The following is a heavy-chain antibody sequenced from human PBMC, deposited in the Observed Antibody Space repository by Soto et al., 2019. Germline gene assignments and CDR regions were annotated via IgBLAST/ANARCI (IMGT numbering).Heavy chain of an antibody. J-gene: IGHJ4*02. CDR3: AKRLLELHMYDY. V-gene: IGHV3-23*01. Sequence: EVQLSESGGGLVQPGGSLRLSCTASGFIFRNYVMTWVRQAPGKGLEWVSSIIGSGGTTYYTDSVKGRFTISRDNSKNTLFLQINSLRAEDTAVYYCAKRLLELHMYDYWGQGTLVTVSS. CDR2: IIGSGGTT. CDR1: GFIFRNYV. D-gene: IGHD1-7*01.